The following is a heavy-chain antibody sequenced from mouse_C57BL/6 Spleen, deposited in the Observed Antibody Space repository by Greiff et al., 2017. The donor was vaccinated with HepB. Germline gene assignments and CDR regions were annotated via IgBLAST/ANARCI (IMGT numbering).Heavy chain of an antibody. D-gene: IGHD2-4*01. CDR2: IWSDGST. J-gene: IGHJ4*01. CDR3: ARTYYDYDGYAMDY. V-gene: IGHV2-6*03. CDR1: GFSLTSYG. Sequence: QVQLKESGPGLVAPSQSLSITCTVSGFSLTSYGVHWVRQPPGKGLEWLVVIWSDGSTTYNSALKSRLSISKDNSKSQVFLKMNSLQTDDTAMYYCARTYYDYDGYAMDYWGQGTSVTVSS.